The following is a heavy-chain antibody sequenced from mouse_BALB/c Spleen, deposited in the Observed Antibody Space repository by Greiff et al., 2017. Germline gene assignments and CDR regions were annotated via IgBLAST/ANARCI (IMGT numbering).Heavy chain of an antibody. D-gene: IGHD1-2*01. J-gene: IGHJ4*01. V-gene: IGHV2-5-1*01. CDR1: GFSLTSYG. Sequence: VQLQQSGPSLVQPSQSLSITCTVSGFSLTSYGVHWVRQSPGKGLEWLGVIWRGGSTDYNAAFMSRLSITKDNSKSQVFFKMNSLQADDTAIYYCAKNGITTARYAMDYWGQGTSVTVSS. CDR2: IWRGGST. CDR3: AKNGITTARYAMDY.